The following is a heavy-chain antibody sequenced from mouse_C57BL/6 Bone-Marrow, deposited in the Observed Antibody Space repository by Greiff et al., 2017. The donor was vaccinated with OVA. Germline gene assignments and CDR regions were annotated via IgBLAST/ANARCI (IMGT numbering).Heavy chain of an antibody. CDR3: AIKHGSSASYLYVDV. V-gene: IGHV1-80*01. CDR1: GYAFSSYW. Sequence: VQLQQSGAELVKPGASVKISCKASGYAFSSYWMTWVKQRPGKGLEWIGQIYPGDGDTNYHGQFKGKATLTADKPSSTAYMQLSSLTSEDSAVEFGAIKHGSSASYLYVDVWGTGTTVTVSS. CDR2: IYPGDGDT. D-gene: IGHD6-1*01. J-gene: IGHJ1*03.